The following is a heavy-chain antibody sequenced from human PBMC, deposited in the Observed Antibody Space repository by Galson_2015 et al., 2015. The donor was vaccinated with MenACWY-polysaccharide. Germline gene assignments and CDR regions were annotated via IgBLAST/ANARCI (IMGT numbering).Heavy chain of an antibody. D-gene: IGHD4-11*01. Sequence: SLRLSCAASGFSFSAYGMSWVRQAPGRGLEWVSGSGSGGGLYYADSVKGRFTVSRDNSKNTLYLQMNSLRAEDTALYYCARLQSKYLDVWGKGTTVTVSS. J-gene: IGHJ6*03. V-gene: IGHV3-23*01. CDR3: ARLQSKYLDV. CDR2: SGSGGGL. CDR1: GFSFSAYG.